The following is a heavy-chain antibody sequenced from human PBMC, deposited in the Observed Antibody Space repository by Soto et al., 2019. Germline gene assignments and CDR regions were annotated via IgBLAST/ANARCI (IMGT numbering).Heavy chain of an antibody. CDR1: GYTFTSYY. CDR3: ARVSPRGDYDDY. D-gene: IGHD4-17*01. CDR2: FNPSGGST. V-gene: IGHV1-46*03. Sequence: QVQLVQSGAEVKKPGASVKVSCKASGYTFTSYYMHWVRQAPGQGLEWMGIFNPSGGSTSYAQKFPGRVTMTRDTYTSTVYMELSSLRSEDTAVYYCARVSPRGDYDDYWGQGTLVTVSS. J-gene: IGHJ4*02.